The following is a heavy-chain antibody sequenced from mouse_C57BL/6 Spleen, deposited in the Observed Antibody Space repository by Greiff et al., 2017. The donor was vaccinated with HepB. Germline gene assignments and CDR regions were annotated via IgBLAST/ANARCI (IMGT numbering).Heavy chain of an antibody. CDR3: ASSYITTVVPTY. D-gene: IGHD1-1*01. Sequence: VQLQQSGAELARPGASVKMSCKASGYTFTSYTMHWVKQRPGQGLEWIGYINPSSGYTKYNHKFKDKATLTADKSSSTAYMQLSSLTSEDSAVYYCASSYITTVVPTYWGQGTTLTVSS. CDR2: INPSSGYT. J-gene: IGHJ2*01. CDR1: GYTFTSYT. V-gene: IGHV1-4*01.